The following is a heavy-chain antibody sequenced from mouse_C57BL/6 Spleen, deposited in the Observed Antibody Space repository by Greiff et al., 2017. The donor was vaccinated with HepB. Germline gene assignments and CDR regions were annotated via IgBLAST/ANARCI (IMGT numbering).Heavy chain of an antibody. J-gene: IGHJ2*01. D-gene: IGHD1-1*01. CDR2: ISYDGSN. V-gene: IGHV3-6*01. Sequence: EVKLVESGPGLVKPSQSLSLTCSVTGYSITSGYYWNWIRQFPGNKLEWMGYISYDGSNNYNPSLKNRISITRDTSKNQFFLKLNSVTTEDTATYYCAREGTTVAYFDYWGQGTTLTVSS. CDR3: AREGTTVAYFDY. CDR1: GYSITSGYY.